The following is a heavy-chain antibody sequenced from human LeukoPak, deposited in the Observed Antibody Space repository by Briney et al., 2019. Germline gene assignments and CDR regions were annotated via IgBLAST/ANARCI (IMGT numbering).Heavy chain of an antibody. CDR3: ARDLVVVTAMDI. D-gene: IGHD2-21*02. J-gene: IGHJ4*02. CDR1: GFTFSSYG. CDR2: IWYDGSNK. V-gene: IGHV3-33*01. Sequence: GGSLRLSCAASGFTFSSYGMHWVRQAPGKGLEWVAVIWYDGSNKYYADSVKGRFTISRDNSKNTLYLQMNSLRAEDTAVYYCARDLVVVTAMDIWGQGTLVTVSS.